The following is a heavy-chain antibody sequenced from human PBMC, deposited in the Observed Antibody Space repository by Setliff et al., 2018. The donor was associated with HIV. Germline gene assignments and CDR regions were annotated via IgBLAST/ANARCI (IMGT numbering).Heavy chain of an antibody. CDR1: GASISSGNW. D-gene: IGHD2-2*01. Sequence: PSETLSLTCAVSGASISSGNWWSWVRQSPGKGLEWIGEIFHTGSTNYNPSLKSRVTISVDTSKNHFSLNVSSLTAADTALYFCARLMPNWDYFDYWGQGTQGTVSS. J-gene: IGHJ4*02. V-gene: IGHV4-4*02. CDR3: ARLMPNWDYFDY. CDR2: IFHTGST.